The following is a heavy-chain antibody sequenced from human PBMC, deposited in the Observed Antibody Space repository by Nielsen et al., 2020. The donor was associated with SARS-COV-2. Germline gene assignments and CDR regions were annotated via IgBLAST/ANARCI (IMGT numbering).Heavy chain of an antibody. D-gene: IGHD6-13*01. Sequence: ASVKVSCKASGYTFTSYDINWVRQATGQWLEWMGWINPNSGNRGYAKKFQGRVTMTRNTSISTAYMELSSLRSEDTAVYYCARGAAPIAAAGTNDYWGQGTLVTVSS. V-gene: IGHV1-8*01. CDR1: GYTFTSYD. CDR3: ARGAAPIAAAGTNDY. J-gene: IGHJ4*02. CDR2: INPNSGNR.